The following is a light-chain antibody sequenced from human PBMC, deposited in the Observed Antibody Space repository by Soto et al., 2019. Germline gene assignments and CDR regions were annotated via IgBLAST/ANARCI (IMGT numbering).Light chain of an antibody. V-gene: IGKV3-15*01. CDR1: ETVATN. CDR2: GAS. J-gene: IGKJ1*01. CDR3: QQYFGWPPMT. Sequence: EVVMTRSPATLSASPGERATLSCWASETVATNLAWYQQKPGQAPRLLISGASTRAAGISDRFRGSGSGKEFTRTISSLRSEDSGIYYCQQYFGWPPMTFGQGTKVEI.